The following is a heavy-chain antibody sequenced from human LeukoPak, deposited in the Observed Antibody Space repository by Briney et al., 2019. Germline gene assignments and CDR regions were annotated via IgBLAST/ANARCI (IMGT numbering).Heavy chain of an antibody. D-gene: IGHD3/OR15-3a*01. Sequence: SETLSLTCTVSGDSITSGSYYWGWVRQPPGKGLEWLGTIYYRGTTYYNPSLKSRVTISVDTSKNQFSLRLTSVTAAATAVYYCARQEIGLRSFDPWGQGTLVTVSS. CDR1: GDSITSGSYY. J-gene: IGHJ5*02. V-gene: IGHV4-39*01. CDR3: ARQEIGLRSFDP. CDR2: IYYRGTT.